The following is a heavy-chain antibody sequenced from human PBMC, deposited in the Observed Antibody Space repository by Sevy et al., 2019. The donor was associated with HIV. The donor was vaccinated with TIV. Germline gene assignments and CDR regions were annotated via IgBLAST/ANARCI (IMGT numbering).Heavy chain of an antibody. CDR1: GVSISSSSYD. V-gene: IGHV4-39*01. CDR2: FFFTGST. D-gene: IGHD3-10*01. Sequence: SETLSLTCTVSGVSISSSSYDWGWIRQPPGKGLEWVASFFFTGSTYYNPSPMSRVTISGDTSNNQFSLKLNSVTAADTALYYCARQGGLVDRAFDYWGQGTLVTVSS. J-gene: IGHJ4*02. CDR3: ARQGGLVDRAFDY.